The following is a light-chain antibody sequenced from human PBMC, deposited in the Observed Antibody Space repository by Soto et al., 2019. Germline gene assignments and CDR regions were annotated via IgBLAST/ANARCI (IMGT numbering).Light chain of an antibody. CDR3: QQVNSYPQT. CDR1: QGIGTY. V-gene: IGKV1-9*01. Sequence: IQFTQSPSSLSASVGDRVTISCRASQGIGTYLAWYQQKPGKAPKLLIYAAFTLHSGVPARFSGSRSGTDFTLTISSLQPEDFATYYCQQVNSYPQTFGQGTRLEIK. J-gene: IGKJ5*01. CDR2: AAF.